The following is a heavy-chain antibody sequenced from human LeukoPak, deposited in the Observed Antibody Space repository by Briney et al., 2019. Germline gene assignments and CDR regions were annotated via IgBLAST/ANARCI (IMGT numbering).Heavy chain of an antibody. CDR1: GDSISSNSYY. D-gene: IGHD4-17*01. CDR2: IYYSGST. V-gene: IGHV4-39*01. J-gene: IGHJ6*03. CDR3: ARLYGDQRGYYFYYMHV. Sequence: KPSETLSLTCTVSGDSISSNSYYWGWVRQPPGKGLEWIASIYYSGSTYYNPSLKSRGTISVDTSKNQFSLKLSSVTAADAAVYYCARLYGDQRGYYFYYMHVWGKGTTVTVSS.